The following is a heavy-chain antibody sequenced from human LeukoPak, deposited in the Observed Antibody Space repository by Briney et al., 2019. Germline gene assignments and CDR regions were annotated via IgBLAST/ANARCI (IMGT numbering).Heavy chain of an antibody. J-gene: IGHJ4*02. Sequence: GGSLRLSCAASGFTFSSYAMHWVRQAPGKGLEWVAVISYDGSNKYYADSVKGRFTISRDNSKNTLYLQMNSLRAEDTAVYYCARGTTLWFGELSPFAYWGQGTLVTVSS. CDR2: ISYDGSNK. V-gene: IGHV3-30-3*01. CDR3: ARGTTLWFGELSPFAY. D-gene: IGHD3-10*01. CDR1: GFTFSSYA.